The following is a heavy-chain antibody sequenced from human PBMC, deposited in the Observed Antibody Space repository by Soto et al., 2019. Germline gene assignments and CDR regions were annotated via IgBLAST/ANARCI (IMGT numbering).Heavy chain of an antibody. CDR2: FDPEDGET. Sequence: ASVEVSCKVSGYTLTELAMHWVRQAPGEGLEWMGGFDPEDGETIYAQKCQGRVTMTEDTSTDTAYMELSSLRSEDTAVYYCATTLVSMIVVAHDAFDIWGQGTMVTVSS. D-gene: IGHD3-22*01. CDR1: GYTLTELA. CDR3: ATTLVSMIVVAHDAFDI. V-gene: IGHV1-24*01. J-gene: IGHJ3*02.